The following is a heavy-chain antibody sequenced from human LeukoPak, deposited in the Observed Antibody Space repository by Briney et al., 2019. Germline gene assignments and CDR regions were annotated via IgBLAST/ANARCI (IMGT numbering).Heavy chain of an antibody. CDR3: ARDNYAGANWFDP. Sequence: GASVKVSCKASGGTFSSYAISWVRQAPGQELEWMGGIIPIFGTANYAQKFQGRVTITTDESTSTAYMELSSLRSEDTAVYYCARDNYAGANWFDPWGQETLVIVPS. J-gene: IGHJ5*02. CDR1: GGTFSSYA. V-gene: IGHV1-69*05. CDR2: IIPIFGTA. D-gene: IGHD1-7*01.